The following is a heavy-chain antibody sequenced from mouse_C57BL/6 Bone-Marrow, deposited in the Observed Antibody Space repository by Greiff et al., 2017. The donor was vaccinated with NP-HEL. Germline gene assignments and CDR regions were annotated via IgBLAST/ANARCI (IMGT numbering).Heavy chain of an antibody. CDR1: GYTFTSYW. CDR3: ARAYYSPHYYAMDY. CDR2: IDPSDSYT. D-gene: IGHD2-12*01. J-gene: IGHJ4*01. V-gene: IGHV1-69*01. Sequence: QVQLKQPGAELVMPGASVKLSCKASGYTFTSYWMHWVKQRPGQGLEWIGEIDPSDSYTNYNQKFKGKSTLTVDTSSSTAYMQLSSLTSEDSAISYCARAYYSPHYYAMDYWGQGTSVTVSS.